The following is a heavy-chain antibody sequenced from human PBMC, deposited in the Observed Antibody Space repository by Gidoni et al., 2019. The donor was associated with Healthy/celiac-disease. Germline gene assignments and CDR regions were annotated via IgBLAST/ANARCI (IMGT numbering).Heavy chain of an antibody. CDR2: IRSKAYGGTT. D-gene: IGHD2-21*02. Sequence: EVQLVESGGGLVKPGRSLRLSCTACGFTFGDYAMSWFRQAPGKGLEWVGFIRSKAYGGTTEYAASVKGRFTISRDDSKSIAYLQMNSLKTEDTAVYYCTRVGSCGGDCSFFDYWGQGTLVTVSS. V-gene: IGHV3-49*05. CDR1: GFTFGDYA. CDR3: TRVGSCGGDCSFFDY. J-gene: IGHJ4*02.